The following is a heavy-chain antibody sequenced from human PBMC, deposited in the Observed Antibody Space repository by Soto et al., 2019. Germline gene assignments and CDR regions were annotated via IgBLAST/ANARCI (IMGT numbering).Heavy chain of an antibody. CDR3: AREGPVAGNYGMDV. V-gene: IGHV1-69*06. J-gene: IGHJ6*02. CDR2: IIPIFATP. D-gene: IGHD6-19*01. Sequence: QVQLLQSGAEVTKPVSSVKVSCKASGGTFSTYAISWVRQAPGQGLEWMGGIIPIFATPSYAQKFQGRVTITADKSTSTAYMELSSLRSEDTAVYYCAREGPVAGNYGMDVWGQGTTVTVSS. CDR1: GGTFSTYA.